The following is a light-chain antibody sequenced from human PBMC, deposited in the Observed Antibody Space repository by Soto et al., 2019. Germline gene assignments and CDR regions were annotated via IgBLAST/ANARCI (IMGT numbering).Light chain of an antibody. CDR1: QSISSSY. CDR3: QQYGSSPPYT. CDR2: CAS. V-gene: IGKV3-20*01. J-gene: IGKJ2*01. Sequence: EIVLTQSPGTLSLSPGERATLSCRASQSISSSYLFWYQQKPGQAPRLLIYCASRRATGTPDRFGGSGSGTDFTLTISRLEPEDFAVYYCQQYGSSPPYTFGQGTKLEIK.